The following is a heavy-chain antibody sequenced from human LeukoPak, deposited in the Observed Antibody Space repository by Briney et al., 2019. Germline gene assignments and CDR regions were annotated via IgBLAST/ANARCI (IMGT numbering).Heavy chain of an antibody. CDR3: ARVGGATTGTLWFDP. CDR1: GGSVTSDTHY. V-gene: IGHV4-39*07. J-gene: IGHJ5*02. D-gene: IGHD1-1*01. CDR2: SYYSGTT. Sequence: SETLSLTCIVSGGSVTSDTHYWAWIRQPPGKGLEWIGSSYYSGTTYENPSLKSRFTISVDTSKNQFSLKLSSVTAADKAVYYCARVGGATTGTLWFDPWGQGTLVTVSS.